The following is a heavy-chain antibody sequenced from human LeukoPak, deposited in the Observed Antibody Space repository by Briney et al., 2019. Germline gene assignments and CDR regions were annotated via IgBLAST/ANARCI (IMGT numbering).Heavy chain of an antibody. D-gene: IGHD3-22*01. Sequence: TGGSLRLSCAASGFTFSSYAMSWVRQAPGKGLEWVSAISGSGGSTYYADSVKGRFTISRDNSKNTLYLQMNSLRAEDTAVYYCAKDRNYYDSSGYFIFDYWGQGTLVTVSS. CDR2: ISGSGGST. J-gene: IGHJ4*02. CDR3: AKDRNYYDSSGYFIFDY. CDR1: GFTFSSYA. V-gene: IGHV3-23*01.